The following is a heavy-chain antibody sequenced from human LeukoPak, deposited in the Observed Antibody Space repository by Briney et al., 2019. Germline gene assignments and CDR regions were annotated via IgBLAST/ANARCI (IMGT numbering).Heavy chain of an antibody. CDR2: INHSGST. D-gene: IGHD5-18*01. CDR1: GGSFSGYY. CDR3: ARVTGSAMARFDY. V-gene: IGHV4-34*01. J-gene: IGHJ4*02. Sequence: SETLSLTCAVYGGSFSGYYWSWIRQPPGKGLEWIGEINHSGSTNYNPSLKSRVTISVDTSKNQFSLKLSSVTAADTAVYYCARVTGSAMARFDYWGRGTLVTVSS.